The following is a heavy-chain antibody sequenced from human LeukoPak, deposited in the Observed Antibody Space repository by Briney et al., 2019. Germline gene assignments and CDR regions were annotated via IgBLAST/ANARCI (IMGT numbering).Heavy chain of an antibody. V-gene: IGHV3-53*01. D-gene: IGHD7-27*01. CDR2: IYSGGST. Sequence: SGGSLRLSCAASGFTVSSNYMSWVRQAPGKGLEWVSIIYSGGSTSYADSVKGRFTISRDNAKNTLYLQMNSLRAEDTAVYYCARLSSWGGQGTLVTVSS. J-gene: IGHJ4*02. CDR1: GFTVSSNY. CDR3: ARLSSW.